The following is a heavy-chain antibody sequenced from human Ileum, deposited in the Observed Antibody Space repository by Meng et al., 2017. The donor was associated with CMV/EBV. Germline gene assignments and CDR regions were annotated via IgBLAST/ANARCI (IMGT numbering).Heavy chain of an antibody. D-gene: IGHD1-7*01. J-gene: IGHJ4*02. CDR1: GFTFSSYW. V-gene: IGHV3-7*01. Sequence: GESLRLSCAASGFTFSSYWMSWVRQAPGKGLEWVANIKQDGSEKYYVDSVKGRFTISRDNAKNSLYLQMNSLRAEDTAVYYCARGSPQYNWNYGNYWGQGTLVTVSS. CDR3: ARGSPQYNWNYGNY. CDR2: IKQDGSEK.